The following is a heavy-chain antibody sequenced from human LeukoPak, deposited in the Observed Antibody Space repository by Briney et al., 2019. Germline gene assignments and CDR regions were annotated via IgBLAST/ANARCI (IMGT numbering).Heavy chain of an antibody. Sequence: PGGSLRLSCTASGFTFGDYAMSWFRQAPGKGLEWVGFIRSKAYGGTTEYAASVKGRFTISRDDSKSIAYLQMNSLKTEDTAVYYCTRETYSSSWYSWRADYWGQGTLVTVSS. CDR1: GFTFGDYA. D-gene: IGHD6-13*01. CDR2: IRSKAYGGTT. J-gene: IGHJ4*02. V-gene: IGHV3-49*03. CDR3: TRETYSSSWYSWRADY.